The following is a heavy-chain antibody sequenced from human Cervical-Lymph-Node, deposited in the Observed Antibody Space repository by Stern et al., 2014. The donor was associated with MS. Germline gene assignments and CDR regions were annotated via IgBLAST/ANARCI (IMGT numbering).Heavy chain of an antibody. CDR1: GYTFTDYG. J-gene: IGHJ4*02. D-gene: IGHD6-6*01. CDR3: ARSSFSNSSLFDY. Sequence: VQLVESGAEVRQPGTSVKVSCKASGYTFTDYGITWVRQAPGQGLEWMGLISAYNGNTNYAQMLQGRVTMTTDKSTSTAYMELRSLNSDDTAIYFCARSSFSNSSLFDYWGQGTLLTVSS. CDR2: ISAYNGNT. V-gene: IGHV1-18*01.